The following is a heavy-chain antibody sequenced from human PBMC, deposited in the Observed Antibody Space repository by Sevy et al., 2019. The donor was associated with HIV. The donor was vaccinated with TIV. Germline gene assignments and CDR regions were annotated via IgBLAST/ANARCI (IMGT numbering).Heavy chain of an antibody. CDR3: AVVGLRKNYETTLLDALNI. CDR1: GFTFSDYY. Sequence: GGSLRLSCEVFGFTFSDYYMTWIRQAPGKGLEWVSYISSSGTTTYHADSVKGRFTVSRDNAKNSLYLQMNSLRVEDTAVYYCAVVGLRKNYETTLLDALNIWGQGTMVTVSS. J-gene: IGHJ3*02. V-gene: IGHV3-11*01. D-gene: IGHD2-2*01. CDR2: ISSSGTTT.